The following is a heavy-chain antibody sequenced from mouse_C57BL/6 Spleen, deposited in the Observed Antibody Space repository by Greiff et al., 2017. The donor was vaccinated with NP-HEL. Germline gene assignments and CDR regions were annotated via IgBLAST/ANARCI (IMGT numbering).Heavy chain of an antibody. CDR2: INPNYGTT. CDR3: ATFYYYGSSYPFAY. Sequence: LQQSGPELVKPGASVKISCKASGYSFTDYNMNWVKQSNGKSLEWIGVINPNYGTTSYNQKFKGKATLTVDQSSSTAYMQLNSLTSEDSAVYYCATFYYYGSSYPFAYWGQGTLVTVSA. CDR1: GYSFTDYN. V-gene: IGHV1-39*01. D-gene: IGHD1-1*01. J-gene: IGHJ3*01.